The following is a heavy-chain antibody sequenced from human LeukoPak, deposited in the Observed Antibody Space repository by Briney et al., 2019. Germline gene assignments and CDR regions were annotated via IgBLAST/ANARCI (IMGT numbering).Heavy chain of an antibody. CDR2: ISAYNGNT. D-gene: IGHD6-13*01. V-gene: IGHV1-18*01. Sequence: ASVNVSCKASGYTFTSYGISWVRQAPGQGVEWMGWISAYNGNTNYAQKLQGRVTMTTDTSTSTAYMELRSLRSDDTAVYYCARDFGEQQPAGFDYWGQGTLVTVSS. J-gene: IGHJ4*02. CDR1: GYTFTSYG. CDR3: ARDFGEQQPAGFDY.